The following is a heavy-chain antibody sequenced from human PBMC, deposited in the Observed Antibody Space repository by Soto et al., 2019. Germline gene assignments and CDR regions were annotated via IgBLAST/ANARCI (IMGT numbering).Heavy chain of an antibody. D-gene: IGHD6-13*01. Sequence: ASVKVSCKASGGTFSSYAISWVRQAPGQGLEWMGGIIPIFGTANYAQKFQGRVTITADESTSTAYMELSSLRASDTAMYYCARHSQPIAAAYRNNWFDPSGQGTLVTVSS. CDR1: GGTFSSYA. V-gene: IGHV1-69*13. CDR3: ARHSQPIAAAYRNNWFDP. J-gene: IGHJ5*02. CDR2: IIPIFGTA.